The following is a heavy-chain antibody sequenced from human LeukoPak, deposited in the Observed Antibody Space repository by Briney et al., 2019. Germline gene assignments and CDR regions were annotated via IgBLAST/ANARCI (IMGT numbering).Heavy chain of an antibody. J-gene: IGHJ4*02. D-gene: IGHD3-10*01. V-gene: IGHV3-23*01. CDR2: ISVSGGST. CDR3: AKGWFRELTQR. CDR1: GFTVSSDA. Sequence: PGRSLRLSCAASGFTVSSDAMSWVRQAPGKWLEWVSSISVSGGSTYYADSVKGRFTISRDNSKNTLYLQMNSLRAEDTAVYYCAKGWFRELTQRWGQGTLVTVSS.